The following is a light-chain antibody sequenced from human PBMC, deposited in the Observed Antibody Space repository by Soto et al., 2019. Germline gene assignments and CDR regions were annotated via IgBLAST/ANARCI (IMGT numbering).Light chain of an antibody. CDR1: RSISSW. J-gene: IGKJ1*01. CDR2: DAS. V-gene: IGKV1-5*01. CDR3: QQYNSYSPWT. Sequence: DIQMTQSPSTLSASVGDRVTVTCRASRSISSWLAWYQQKPGKAPKLLIYDASSLENGVPSRFSGSGSGTEFTLTISSLQPDDFATYYCQQYNSYSPWTFGQGTKVEIK.